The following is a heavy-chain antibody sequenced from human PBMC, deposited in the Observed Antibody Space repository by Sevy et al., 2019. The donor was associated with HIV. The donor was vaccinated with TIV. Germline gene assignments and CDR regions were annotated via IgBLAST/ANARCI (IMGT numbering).Heavy chain of an antibody. Sequence: GGSLRLSCAASGFTFSTYYMTWIRQAPGKGLEWLAYISLSHHTIYYADSVKGRFTISRDNAKNSLYLQMNNLRAGDMATYYCARDLGYSSGWYGPHFDHWGQGALVTVSS. J-gene: IGHJ4*02. V-gene: IGHV3-11*01. CDR2: ISLSHHTI. D-gene: IGHD6-19*01. CDR3: ARDLGYSSGWYGPHFDH. CDR1: GFTFSTYY.